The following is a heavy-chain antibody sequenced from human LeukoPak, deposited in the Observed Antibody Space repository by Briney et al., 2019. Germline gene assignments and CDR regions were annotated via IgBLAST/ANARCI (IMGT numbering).Heavy chain of an antibody. CDR3: ARAEKAVTGTLDY. V-gene: IGHV4-59*01. D-gene: IGHD6-19*01. J-gene: IGHJ4*02. Sequence: PSETLSLTCTVSADSTIMYYSSCIRQSPGKELEWIGYMYNRGSTIYNPSLKSRVTISTDTSKNQFSLRLTSVTAADTAVYYCARAEKAVTGTLDYWGQGTLITVSS. CDR1: ADSTIMYY. CDR2: MYNRGST.